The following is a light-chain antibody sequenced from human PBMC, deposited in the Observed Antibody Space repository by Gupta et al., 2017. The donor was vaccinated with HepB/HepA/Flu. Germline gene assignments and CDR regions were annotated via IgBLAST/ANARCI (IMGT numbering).Light chain of an antibody. J-gene: IGKJ1*01. V-gene: IGKV3-20*01. CDR1: QSADSSY. CDR2: GAS. CDR3: HYDGNSRGT. Sequence: EIALTHSPGTLSLSPGERVTLSCRASQSADSSYLAWYQHKPGQTPRLLVYGASRRATGMSDRFSGGGSGTDFTLTITRREPEDFAMYYCHYDGNSRGTFGQGTKVEIK.